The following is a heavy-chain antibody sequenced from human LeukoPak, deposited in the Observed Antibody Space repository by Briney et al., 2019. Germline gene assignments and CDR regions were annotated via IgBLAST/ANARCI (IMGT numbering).Heavy chain of an antibody. CDR3: AKGELWDSSGYDAFDI. V-gene: IGHV3-23*01. D-gene: IGHD3-22*01. CDR1: GFTFSSYC. CDR2: ISGSGGNT. J-gene: IGHJ3*02. Sequence: PGGSLRLSCAASGFTFSSYCMHWVRQAPGKGLEWVSAISGSGGNTYYADSVKGRFTISRDSSKNTLYLQMNSLRAEDTAVYYCAKGELWDSSGYDAFDIWGQGTMVTVSS.